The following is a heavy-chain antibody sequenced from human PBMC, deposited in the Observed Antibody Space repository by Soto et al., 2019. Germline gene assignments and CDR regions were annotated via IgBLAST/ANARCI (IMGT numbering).Heavy chain of an antibody. D-gene: IGHD1-7*01. CDR3: ARARTGTTSYYYYYGMDV. J-gene: IGHJ6*02. CDR2: IIPIFGTA. V-gene: IGHV1-69*01. CDR1: GGTFSSYA. Sequence: QVQLVQSGAEVKKPGSSVKVSCKASGGTFSSYAISWVRQAPGQGLEWMGAIIPIFGTANYAQKFQGRVTITADESTSTAYMELSSLRSEDTAVYYCARARTGTTSYYYYYGMDVWGQGTTVTVSS.